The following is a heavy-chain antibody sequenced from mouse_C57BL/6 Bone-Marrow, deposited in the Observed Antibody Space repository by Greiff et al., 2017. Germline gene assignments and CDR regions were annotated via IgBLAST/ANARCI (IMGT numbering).Heavy chain of an antibody. D-gene: IGHD4-1*01. J-gene: IGHJ4*01. V-gene: IGHV6-3*01. Sequence: EVQRVESGGGLVQPGGSMKLSCVASGFTFSNYWMNWVRQSPEKGLEWVAQIRLKSDNYATHYAESVKGRFTISRDDSKSSVYLQMNNLRAEDTGIYYCTGQGGTGYYAMDYWGQGTSVTVSS. CDR3: TGQGGTGYYAMDY. CDR2: IRLKSDNYAT. CDR1: GFTFSNYW.